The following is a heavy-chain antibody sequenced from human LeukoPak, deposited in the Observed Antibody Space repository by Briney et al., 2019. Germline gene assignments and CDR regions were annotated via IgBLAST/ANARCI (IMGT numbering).Heavy chain of an antibody. V-gene: IGHV4-4*07. J-gene: IGHJ2*01. D-gene: IGHD6-13*01. Sequence: SETLSLTCTVSGGSISSHYWSWIRQPAGKGLEWIGRIYTSESPTYNPSLKSRVTMSLDTSKNQFSLKLSSVTAADTAVYYCARVSSSWYQDWYFDLWGRGTLVTVSS. CDR1: GGSISSHY. CDR3: ARVSSSWYQDWYFDL. CDR2: IYTSESP.